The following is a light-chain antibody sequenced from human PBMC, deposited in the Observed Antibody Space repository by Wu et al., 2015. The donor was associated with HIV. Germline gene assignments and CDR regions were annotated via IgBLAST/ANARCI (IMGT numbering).Light chain of an antibody. Sequence: EIVLTQSPGTLSLSPGERATLSCRASQSVRSNYLAWYQQKPGQAPRLLIHGASSRATGTPDRFSGSGSGTDFTLTITRLEPEDFAVYYCQQYGNSPWTFGQGTKVEIK. CDR1: QSVRSNY. J-gene: IGKJ1*01. V-gene: IGKV3-20*01. CDR2: GAS. CDR3: QQYGNSPWT.